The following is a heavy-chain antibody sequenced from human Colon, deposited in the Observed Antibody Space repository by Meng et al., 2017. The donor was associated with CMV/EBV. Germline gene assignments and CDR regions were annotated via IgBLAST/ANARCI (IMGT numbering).Heavy chain of an antibody. CDR3: ARGLYGSGRHQIDY. Sequence: QVQLQQWGAGLLKPSETLSLTCAVYGGSFSGYSWGWIRQPPGKGLEWIGEINHSGSTNYNPSLKSRVTISVDTSKNQFSLKLSSVTAADTAAYYCARGLYGSGRHQIDYWGQGTLVTVSS. CDR1: GGSFSGYS. V-gene: IGHV4-34*01. J-gene: IGHJ4*02. D-gene: IGHD3-10*01. CDR2: INHSGST.